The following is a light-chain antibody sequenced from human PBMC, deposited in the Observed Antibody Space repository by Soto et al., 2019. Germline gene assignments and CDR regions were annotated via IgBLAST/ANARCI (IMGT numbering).Light chain of an antibody. V-gene: IGLV2-23*03. CDR3: CFFAGSNTFV. Sequence: QSALTQPASVSGSPGQSITLSCTGTSSDVGSYNLGSWYKQHPGKDPKLMIYEGSKQLSVVSNRFCGCKSDNAASQTISGLQAEDGADYYCCFFAGSNTFVFGTGTKFTVL. CDR1: SSDVGSYNL. J-gene: IGLJ1*01. CDR2: EGS.